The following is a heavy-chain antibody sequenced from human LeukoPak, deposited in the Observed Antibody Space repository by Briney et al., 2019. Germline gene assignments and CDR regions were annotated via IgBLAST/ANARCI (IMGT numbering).Heavy chain of an antibody. Sequence: SETLSLTCTVSGGSISSYYWSWIRQPPGKGLEWIGYIYYSGSTNYNPSLKSRVTISVDTSKNQFSLKLSSVTAADTAVYYCARGSPGSYYTSDYWGQGTLVTVSS. CDR2: IYYSGST. D-gene: IGHD3-10*01. CDR3: ARGSPGSYYTSDY. J-gene: IGHJ4*02. V-gene: IGHV4-59*01. CDR1: GGSISSYY.